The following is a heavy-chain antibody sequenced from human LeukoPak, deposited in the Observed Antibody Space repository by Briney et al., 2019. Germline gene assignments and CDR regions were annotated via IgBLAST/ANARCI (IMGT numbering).Heavy chain of an antibody. CDR1: GFTFSSYA. CDR3: AIGADITIFGVVVMADAFDI. Sequence: GGSLRLSCAASGFTFSSYAMSWVRQAPGKGLEWVSAISGSGGSTYYADSVKGRFTISRDNSKNTLYLQMNSLRAEDTAVYYCAIGADITIFGVVVMADAFDIWGQGTMVTVSS. CDR2: ISGSGGST. D-gene: IGHD3-3*01. V-gene: IGHV3-23*01. J-gene: IGHJ3*02.